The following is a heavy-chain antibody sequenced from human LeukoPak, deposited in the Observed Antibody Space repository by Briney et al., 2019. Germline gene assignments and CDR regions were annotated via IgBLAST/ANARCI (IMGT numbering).Heavy chain of an antibody. CDR3: ARHGEKSYYDSSGSVLY. J-gene: IGHJ4*02. V-gene: IGHV4-34*01. D-gene: IGHD3-22*01. CDR1: GGSFSGYY. Sequence: SETLSLTCAVYGGSFSGYYWSWIRQPPGKGLEWIGEINHSGSTNYNPSLKSRVTISVDTSKNQFSLKLSSVTAADTAVYYCARHGEKSYYDSSGSVLYWGQGTLVTVSS. CDR2: INHSGST.